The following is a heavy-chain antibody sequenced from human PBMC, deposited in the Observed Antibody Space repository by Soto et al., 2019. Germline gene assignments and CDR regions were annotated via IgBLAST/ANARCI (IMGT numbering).Heavy chain of an antibody. J-gene: IGHJ4*02. CDR3: ARVGISGWYPIH. V-gene: IGHV4-59*01. D-gene: IGHD6-19*01. CDR1: GGSISGYY. Sequence: TSETLSLTCTVSGGSISGYYWNWIRQPPGKGLEWVGHIWSSGSTTYNPSLKSRVSISIDTSKSQFSLKLTSVTAADTAIYYCARVGISGWYPIHWGQGTLVTVSS. CDR2: IWSSGST.